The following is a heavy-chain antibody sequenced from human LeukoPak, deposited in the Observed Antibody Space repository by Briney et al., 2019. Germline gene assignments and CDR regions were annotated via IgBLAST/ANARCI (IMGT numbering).Heavy chain of an antibody. Sequence: KAGESLKISCKGSGYSFTSYWIGWVRQMPGKGLEWMGIIYPGDSDTRYSPSFQGQVTISADKSISTAYLQWSSLKASDTAMYYCARHLGATNYYYGMDVWGQGTTVTVSS. CDR1: GYSFTSYW. CDR3: ARHLGATNYYYGMDV. CDR2: IYPGDSDT. J-gene: IGHJ6*02. D-gene: IGHD1-26*01. V-gene: IGHV5-51*01.